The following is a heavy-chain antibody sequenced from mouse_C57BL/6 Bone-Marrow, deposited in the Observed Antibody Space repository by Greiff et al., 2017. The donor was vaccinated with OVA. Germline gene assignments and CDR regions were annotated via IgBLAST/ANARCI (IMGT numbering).Heavy chain of an antibody. J-gene: IGHJ4*01. V-gene: IGHV5-4*01. CDR1: GFTFSSYA. CDR2: ISDGGSYT. Sequence: EVKVVESGGGLVKPGGSLKLSCAASGFTFSSYAMSWVRQTPEKRLEWVATISDGGSYTYYPDNVKGRFTISRDNAKNNLYLQMSHLKSEDTAMYYCARESRDAMDYWGQGTSVTVSS. CDR3: ARESRDAMDY.